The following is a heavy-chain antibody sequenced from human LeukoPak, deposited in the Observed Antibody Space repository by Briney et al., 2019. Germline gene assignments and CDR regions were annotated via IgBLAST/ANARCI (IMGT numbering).Heavy chain of an antibody. J-gene: IGHJ4*02. CDR3: AKDLRYSSGWYYFDY. Sequence: HSGGSLRLSCAASGFTFSSYGMHWVRQAPGKGLEWVSAISGSGGSTYYADSVKGRFTISRDNSKNTLYLQMNSLRAEDTAVYYCAKDLRYSSGWYYFDYWGQGTLVTVSS. CDR2: ISGSGGST. V-gene: IGHV3-23*01. D-gene: IGHD6-19*01. CDR1: GFTFSSYG.